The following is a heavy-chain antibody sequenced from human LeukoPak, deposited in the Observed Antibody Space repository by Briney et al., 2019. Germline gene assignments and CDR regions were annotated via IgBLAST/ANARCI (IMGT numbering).Heavy chain of an antibody. CDR2: IYYSGST. Sequence: PSETPSLTCTVSGGSISSYYWSWIRQPPGKGLEWIGYIYYSGSTNYNPSLKSRVTISVDTSKNQFSLKLSSVTAADTAVYYCARHSTTWTPFDYWGQGTLVTVSS. J-gene: IGHJ4*02. CDR1: GGSISSYY. D-gene: IGHD2/OR15-2a*01. CDR3: ARHSTTWTPFDY. V-gene: IGHV4-59*08.